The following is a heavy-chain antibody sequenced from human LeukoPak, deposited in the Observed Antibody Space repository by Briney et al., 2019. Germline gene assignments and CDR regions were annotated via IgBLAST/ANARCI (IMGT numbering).Heavy chain of an antibody. D-gene: IGHD1-26*01. CDR3: ARWYSGSQYFDY. CDR1: GFTFNNYW. J-gene: IGHJ4*02. CDR2: IKQDGSEK. V-gene: IGHV3-7*04. Sequence: GGSLRLSCAASGFTFNNYWMSWVRQAPGRGLEWVANIKQDGSEKNYVDSVKGRFTISRDNAKNALYLQMNSLRAEDTAVYHCARWYSGSQYFDYWGQGTLVTVSS.